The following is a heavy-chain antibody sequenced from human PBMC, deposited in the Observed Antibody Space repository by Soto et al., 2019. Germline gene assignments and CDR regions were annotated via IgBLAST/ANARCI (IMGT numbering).Heavy chain of an antibody. D-gene: IGHD4-17*01. CDR2: IIPIFGTA. Sequence: SVKVSCKASGGTFSSYAISWVRQAPGQGLEWMGGIIPIFGTANYAQKFQGRVTITADESTSTAYMELSSLRSEDTAVYYCATTTVTPPDYYYGMDVWGQGTTVTVSS. J-gene: IGHJ6*02. CDR1: GGTFSSYA. V-gene: IGHV1-69*13. CDR3: ATTTVTPPDYYYGMDV.